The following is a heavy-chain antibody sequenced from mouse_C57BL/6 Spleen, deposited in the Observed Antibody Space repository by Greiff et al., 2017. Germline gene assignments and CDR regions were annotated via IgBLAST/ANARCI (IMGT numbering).Heavy chain of an antibody. CDR2: ISSGGDYI. V-gene: IGHV5-9-1*02. D-gene: IGHD2-5*01. Sequence: EVQLVESGEGLVKPGGSLKLSCAASGFTFSSYAMSWVRQTPEKRLEWVAYISSGGDYIYYADTVKGRFTISRDNARNTLYLQMSSLKSEDTAMYYCTRDRDYSNSFAYWGQGTLVTVSA. CDR3: TRDRDYSNSFAY. CDR1: GFTFSSYA. J-gene: IGHJ3*01.